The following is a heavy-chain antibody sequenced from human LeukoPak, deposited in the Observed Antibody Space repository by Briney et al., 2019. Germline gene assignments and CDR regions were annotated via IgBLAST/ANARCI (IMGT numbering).Heavy chain of an antibody. Sequence: SETLSLTCTVSGGSISSSSYYWGWIRQPPGKGLEWIGSIYYSGSTYYNPSLKSRVTISVDTSKNQFSLKLSSVTAADTAVYYCARAGYCSGGSCYGYYYYYMDVWGKGTTVTVSS. CDR2: IYYSGST. CDR1: GGSISSSSYY. V-gene: IGHV4-39*07. CDR3: ARAGYCSGGSCYGYYYYYMDV. D-gene: IGHD2-15*01. J-gene: IGHJ6*03.